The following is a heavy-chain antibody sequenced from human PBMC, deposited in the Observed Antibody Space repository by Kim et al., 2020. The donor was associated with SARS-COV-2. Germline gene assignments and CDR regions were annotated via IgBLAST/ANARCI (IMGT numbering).Heavy chain of an antibody. J-gene: IGHJ4*01. Sequence: GGSLRLSCAASGFTFDDYAMHWVRQAPGKGLEWVSGISWNSGSIGYADSVKGRFTISRDNAKNSLYLQMNSLRAEDTSLYYCAKDRTPLYSSSNWGVDY. CDR2: ISWNSGSI. CDR3: AKDRTPLYSSSNWGVDY. V-gene: IGHV3-9*01. CDR1: GFTFDDYA. D-gene: IGHD6-13*01.